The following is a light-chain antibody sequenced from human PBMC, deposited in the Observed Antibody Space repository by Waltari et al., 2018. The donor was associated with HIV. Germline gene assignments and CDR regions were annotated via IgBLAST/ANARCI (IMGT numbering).Light chain of an antibody. CDR2: EVT. CDR1: TSDLAYSNY. CDR3: SSYTKSGIVV. V-gene: IGLV2-14*01. Sequence: QSDLTQPASVSGSPGQSVIIPCTGSTSDLAYSNYAPWYQQQSGKAPKALIYEVTNRASGISSRFSGSKSGNAAYLTISGLQTDDEGDYFCSSYTKSGIVVFGGGT. J-gene: IGLJ2*01.